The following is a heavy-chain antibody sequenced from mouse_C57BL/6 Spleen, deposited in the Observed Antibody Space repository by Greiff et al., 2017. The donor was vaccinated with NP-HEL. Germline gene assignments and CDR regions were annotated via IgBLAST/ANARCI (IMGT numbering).Heavy chain of an antibody. D-gene: IGHD4-1*02. CDR2: IDPSDSET. J-gene: IGHJ4*01. CDR1: GYTFTSYW. Sequence: QVQLQQPGAELVRPGSSVKLSCKASGYTFTSYWMHWVKQRPIQGLEWIGNIDPSDSETHYNQKFKDKATLTVDKSSSTAYMQLSSLTSEDSAVYDCARSTGINNPYNYAMDYWGQGTSVTVSS. V-gene: IGHV1-52*01. CDR3: ARSTGINNPYNYAMDY.